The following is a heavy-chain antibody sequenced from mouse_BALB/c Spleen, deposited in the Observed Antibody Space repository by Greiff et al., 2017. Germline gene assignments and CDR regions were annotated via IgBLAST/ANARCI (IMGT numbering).Heavy chain of an antibody. V-gene: IGHV5-17*02. Sequence: EVHLVESGGGLVQPGGSRKLSCAASGFTFSSFGMHWVRQAPEKGLEWVAYISSGSSTIYYADTVKGRFTISRDNPKNTLFLQMTSLRSEDTAMYYCARGRPLDYWGQGTTLTVSS. J-gene: IGHJ2*01. CDR1: GFTFSSFG. CDR2: ISSGSSTI. CDR3: ARGRPLDY.